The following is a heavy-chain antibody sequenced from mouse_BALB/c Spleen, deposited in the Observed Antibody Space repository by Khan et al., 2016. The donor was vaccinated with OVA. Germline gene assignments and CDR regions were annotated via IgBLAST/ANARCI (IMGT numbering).Heavy chain of an antibody. CDR1: GYTFTNYG. J-gene: IGHJ4*01. D-gene: IGHD2-4*01. V-gene: IGHV9-3-1*01. Sequence: QIQLVQSGPELKKPGETVKISCKASGYTFTNYGMNWVKQAPGKGLKWMGWINTYTGEPTYADDFKGRFAFSLETSASTAYLQINNLKNEDTATYFSARGSTLITTSYAMDYWGQGTSVTVSS. CDR2: INTYTGEP. CDR3: ARGSTLITTSYAMDY.